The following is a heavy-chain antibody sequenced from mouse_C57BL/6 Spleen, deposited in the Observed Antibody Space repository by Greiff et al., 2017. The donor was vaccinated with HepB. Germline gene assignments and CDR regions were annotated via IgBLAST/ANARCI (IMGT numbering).Heavy chain of an antibody. D-gene: IGHD1-1*01. CDR3: ARGVYYGSSYYFDY. CDR2: IYPGGGYT. Sequence: QVQLQQSGAELVRPGTSVKMSCKASGYTFTNYWIGWAKQRPGHGLEWIGDIYPGGGYTNYNEKFKGKATLTADKSSSTAYMQFSSLTSDDSAIYYCARGVYYGSSYYFDYWGQGTTLTVSS. CDR1: GYTFTNYW. J-gene: IGHJ2*01. V-gene: IGHV1-63*01.